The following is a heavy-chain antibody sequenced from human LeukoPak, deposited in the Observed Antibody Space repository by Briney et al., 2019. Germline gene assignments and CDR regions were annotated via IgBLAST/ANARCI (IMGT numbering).Heavy chain of an antibody. CDR3: ARSDYDILTGYYADAFDI. J-gene: IGHJ3*02. D-gene: IGHD3-9*01. Sequence: SETLSLTCTVSGGSISSGDYYWSRIRQPPGKGLEWIGYIYYSGSTYYNPSLKSRVTISVDTSKKQFSLKLSSVTAADTAVYYCARSDYDILTGYYADAFDIWGQGTMVTVSS. CDR1: GGSISSGDYY. V-gene: IGHV4-30-4*01. CDR2: IYYSGST.